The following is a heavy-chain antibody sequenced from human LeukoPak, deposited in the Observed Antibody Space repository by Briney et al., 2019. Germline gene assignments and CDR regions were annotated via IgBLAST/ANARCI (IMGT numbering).Heavy chain of an antibody. CDR3: ARNVVPDDNWFDP. J-gene: IGHJ5*02. CDR1: GYSFTSYW. Sequence: GESLKISCKGSGYSFTSYWIGWVRQMPGKGPEWMGIIYPGDSDTRYSPSFQGQVTISADKSISTAYLQWSSLKASDTAKYYCARNVVPDDNWFDPWGQGTLVTVSS. CDR2: IYPGDSDT. V-gene: IGHV5-51*01. D-gene: IGHD2-2*01.